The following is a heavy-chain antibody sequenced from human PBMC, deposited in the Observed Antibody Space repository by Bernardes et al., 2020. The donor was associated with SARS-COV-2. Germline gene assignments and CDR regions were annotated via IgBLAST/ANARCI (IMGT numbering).Heavy chain of an antibody. V-gene: IGHV3-74*01. CDR3: ARRGEMATITY. Sequence: GSLRPPGAASGFIFSSYWMHWVRQAPGKGLVWVSRINSDGSTTSYADSVKGRFTISRDNAKNTLYLQMNSLRAEDTAGYYCARRGEMATITYWGQGTLVTVSS. CDR2: INSDGSTT. D-gene: IGHD5-12*01. J-gene: IGHJ4*02. CDR1: GFIFSSYW.